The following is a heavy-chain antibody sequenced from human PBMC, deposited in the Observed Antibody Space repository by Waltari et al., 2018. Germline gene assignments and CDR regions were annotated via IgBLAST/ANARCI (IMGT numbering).Heavy chain of an antibody. D-gene: IGHD5-12*01. Sequence: EVQLVESGGGLIQPGGSLRLSGAASVFTVSSNYISWVRQAPGKGLEWVSVIYSGGSTYYADSVKGLFTISRDNSKNTLYLQMNSLRAEDTAVYYCARDPEYSGYGDAWGQGTLVTVSS. CDR2: IYSGGST. CDR3: ARDPEYSGYGDA. J-gene: IGHJ5*02. CDR1: VFTVSSNY. V-gene: IGHV3-53*01.